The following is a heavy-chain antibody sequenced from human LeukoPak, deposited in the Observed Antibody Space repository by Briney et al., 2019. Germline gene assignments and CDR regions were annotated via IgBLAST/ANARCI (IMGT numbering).Heavy chain of an antibody. CDR2: IYAGGTA. D-gene: IGHD6-19*01. CDR1: GGSISSYY. J-gene: IGHJ4*02. Sequence: SETLSLTCTVSGGSISSYYWSWIRQPAGKGLEWIGRIYAGGTASYNPSLKSRVTMSADMSKNQLSLKLTSVTAADTAVYYCTREPVPWGQGTLVTVSS. CDR3: TREPVP. V-gene: IGHV4-4*07.